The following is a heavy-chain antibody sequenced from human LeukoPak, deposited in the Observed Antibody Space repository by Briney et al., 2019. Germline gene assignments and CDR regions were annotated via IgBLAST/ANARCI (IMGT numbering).Heavy chain of an antibody. CDR1: GFTFSNAW. CDR2: IYYSGST. Sequence: PGGSLRLSCAASGFTFSNAWMSWVRQAPGKGLEWIGYIYYSGSTNYNPSLKSRVTISVDTSKNQFSLKLSSVTAADTAVYYCARGRIEDYVWGRGGDAFDIWGQGTMVTVSS. CDR3: ARGRIEDYVWGRGGDAFDI. D-gene: IGHD3-16*01. J-gene: IGHJ3*02. V-gene: IGHV4-59*01.